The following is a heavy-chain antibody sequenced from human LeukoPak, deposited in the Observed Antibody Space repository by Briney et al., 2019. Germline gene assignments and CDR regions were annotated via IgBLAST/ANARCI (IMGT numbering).Heavy chain of an antibody. D-gene: IGHD3-9*01. CDR3: ARADSRYFDC. CDR2: ISNSGSTI. CDR1: GFSFSSYE. J-gene: IGHJ4*02. Sequence: GGSLRLSCAASGFSFSSYEMNWVRQAPGKGLEWVSYISNSGSTIFYADSVKGRFSISRDNAKNSLYLQMNSLRAEDTAVYYCARADSRYFDCWGQGTLVTVSS. V-gene: IGHV3-48*03.